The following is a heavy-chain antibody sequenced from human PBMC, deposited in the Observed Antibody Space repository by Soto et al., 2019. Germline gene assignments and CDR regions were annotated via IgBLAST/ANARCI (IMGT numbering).Heavy chain of an antibody. CDR2: IYHTGRA. V-gene: IGHV4-4*02. CDR3: ATVSSSSNAMDV. Sequence: SETLSLTCAAPGASISSPNWWSWVRQSPGTGLEWIGEIYHTGRAKYNPSLKSRVTLLVDKSKNEFSLKVTSVTAADTAVYYCATVSSSSNAMDVWGHGTTVTVSS. D-gene: IGHD2-2*01. J-gene: IGHJ6*02. CDR1: GASISSPNW.